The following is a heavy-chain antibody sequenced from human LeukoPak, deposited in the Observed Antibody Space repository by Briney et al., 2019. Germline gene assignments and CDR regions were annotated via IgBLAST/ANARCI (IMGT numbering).Heavy chain of an antibody. D-gene: IGHD6-19*01. CDR1: GFTFSGSA. CDR2: IGNKDNNYAT. CDR3: AKEFRSGWYVFDY. Sequence: HSGGSLRLSCAASGFTFSGSAMHWVRQASGKGLEWLGRIGNKDNNYATAFAASVKGRFTISRDNSKSTLHLRMNSLRAEDTAVYYCAKEFRSGWYVFDYWGQGTLVTVSS. V-gene: IGHV3-73*01. J-gene: IGHJ4*02.